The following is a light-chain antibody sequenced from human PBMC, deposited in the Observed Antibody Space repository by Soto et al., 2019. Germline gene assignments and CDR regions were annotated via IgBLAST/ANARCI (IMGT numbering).Light chain of an antibody. J-gene: IGKJ1*01. CDR2: KAS. V-gene: IGKV1-5*03. CDR3: QQYKSYHPWT. Sequence: DIQMTQSPSTLSASVGDRVTITCRASQSISSWLAWYQQKPGKAPKLLIYKASSLESGVPSRFSGSGSGTEFTLIISSLQPDDFATYYCQQYKSYHPWTFGQGTKVDIK. CDR1: QSISSW.